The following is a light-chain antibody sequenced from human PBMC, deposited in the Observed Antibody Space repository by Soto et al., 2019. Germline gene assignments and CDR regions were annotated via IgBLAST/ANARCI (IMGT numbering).Light chain of an antibody. CDR3: SSYAGSNWYV. Sequence: QSVLTQPPSASGSPGQSVTISCTGTNSDVGGYNYVSWYQQYPGKAPRLIIYEVSERPSGVPDRVSGSKSGNTASLTVSGLQTADEADYYCSSYAGSNWYVFGTGTKLTVL. V-gene: IGLV2-8*01. J-gene: IGLJ1*01. CDR2: EVS. CDR1: NSDVGGYNY.